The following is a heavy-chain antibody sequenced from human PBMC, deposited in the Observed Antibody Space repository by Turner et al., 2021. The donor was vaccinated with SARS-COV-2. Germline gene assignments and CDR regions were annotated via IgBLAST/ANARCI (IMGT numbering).Heavy chain of an antibody. CDR3: TRSRDYYVSGTYYNYDY. CDR2: INSGSSYI. V-gene: IGHV3-21*02. Sequence: VQLVESGGGLVTPGGSLRLSSAASGLHFSRYSMNWVRQAPEKGLEWVASINSGSSYIYYADSLKGRVTISRDNTKRSLFLQMNSLRVEDTAVYYCTRSRDYYVSGTYYNYDYWGQGTLVTVSS. CDR1: GLHFSRYS. J-gene: IGHJ4*02. D-gene: IGHD3-10*01.